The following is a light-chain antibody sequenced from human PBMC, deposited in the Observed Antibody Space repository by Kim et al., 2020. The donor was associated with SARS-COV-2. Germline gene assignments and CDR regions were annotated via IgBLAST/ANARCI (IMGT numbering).Light chain of an antibody. CDR2: DNS. V-gene: IGLV1-40*01. CDR3: QSYDSRLRAYV. J-gene: IGLJ1*01. CDR1: SSNIGAGYS. Sequence: QSVLTQPPSVSGAPGQRVTISCTGSSSNIGAGYSVHWYQQVPGTAPQLLIYDNSDRPSGVPDRFSGSKSGTSAYLAITGLQVEDEADYYCQSYDSRLRAYVFGTGTKVTVL.